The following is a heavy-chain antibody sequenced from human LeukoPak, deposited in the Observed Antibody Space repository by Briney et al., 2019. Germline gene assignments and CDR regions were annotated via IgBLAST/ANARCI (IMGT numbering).Heavy chain of an antibody. Sequence: SSETLSLTCTVSGGSINNYHWSWLRQPAGKGLEWIGRLYTCRSTNYYTSLKSRITMLVDTSKNQFSLKLSSVTAADTAVYYCARGRYCSTDICSGGDAFDIWGQGTMVSVSS. CDR1: GGSINNYH. CDR2: LYTCRST. CDR3: ARGRYCSTDICSGGDAFDI. V-gene: IGHV4-4*07. J-gene: IGHJ3*02. D-gene: IGHD2-2*01.